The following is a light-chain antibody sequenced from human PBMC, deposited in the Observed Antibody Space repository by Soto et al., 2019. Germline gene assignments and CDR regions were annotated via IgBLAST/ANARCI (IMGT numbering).Light chain of an antibody. Sequence: IQLTQSPSSLSASVGDRVTITCRASQGIRSALGWYQQKAGKAPKLLIYGASSLQSGVPSRFSGSRSGTDFTLTISSLVPEDFATYYCQQTYSTPWTFGQGTKVDIK. CDR3: QQTYSTPWT. J-gene: IGKJ1*01. CDR2: GAS. V-gene: IGKV1-39*01. CDR1: QGIRSA.